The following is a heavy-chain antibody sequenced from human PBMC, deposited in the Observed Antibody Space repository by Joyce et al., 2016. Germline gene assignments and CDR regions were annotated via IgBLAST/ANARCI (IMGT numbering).Heavy chain of an antibody. CDR3: ARASWGDGAWGAYD. CDR2: INSAIGRT. Sequence: VQLLESGGGLEQPGASLRLSCEVSGFTLSNYGMNWVRQAPGKGLEWVSGINSAIGRTYYADAVKGRFTISSDNSKNMLYLQMNSLRAEDTAVYYCARASWGDGAWGAYDWGQGTLVIVSS. D-gene: IGHD3-16*01. J-gene: IGHJ4*02. CDR1: GFTLSNYG. V-gene: IGHV3-23*01.